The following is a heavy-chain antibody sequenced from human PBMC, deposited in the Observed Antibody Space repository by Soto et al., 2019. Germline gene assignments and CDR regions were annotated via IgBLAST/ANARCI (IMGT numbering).Heavy chain of an antibody. D-gene: IGHD2-15*01. CDR1: GASIGSRGYY. V-gene: IGHV4-31*03. Sequence: QVQLQESGPGLVKPSQTLSLTCTVSGASIGSRGYYWGWIRQLPDKGLEWIGYIYYNGNTYYTPSLKSRVTILRDTSKNQFSLELTSVTAADTAVYYCARAVESHHFDHWGQGTLVTVSS. CDR3: ARAVESHHFDH. J-gene: IGHJ4*02. CDR2: IYYNGNT.